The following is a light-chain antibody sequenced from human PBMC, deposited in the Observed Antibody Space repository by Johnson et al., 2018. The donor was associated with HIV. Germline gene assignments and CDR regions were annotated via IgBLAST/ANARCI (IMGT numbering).Light chain of an antibody. Sequence: SVLTQPPSVSAAPGQKVTISCSGSSSTIGNNYVSWYQVVPGTAPKLLIYKNNERPSGIPDRFSGSKSGTSATLGITGLQTGDEADYYCETWDTSLSAGGVFGNGTKVTVI. V-gene: IGLV1-51*02. J-gene: IGLJ1*01. CDR2: KNN. CDR3: ETWDTSLSAGGV. CDR1: SSTIGNNY.